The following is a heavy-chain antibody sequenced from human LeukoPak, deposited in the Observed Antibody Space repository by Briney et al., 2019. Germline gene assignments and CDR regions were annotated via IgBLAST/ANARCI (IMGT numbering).Heavy chain of an antibody. CDR3: ARDRGYSGYDYGPLGDFDY. D-gene: IGHD5-12*01. CDR1: GGTFSSYA. CDR2: IIPILGIA. Sequence: GASVKVSCKASGGTFSSYAISWVRQAPGQGLEWRGRIIPILGIANYAQKFEGRVTITADKSTSTAYMELSSLRSEDTAVYYCARDRGYSGYDYGPLGDFDYWGQGTLVTVSS. J-gene: IGHJ4*02. V-gene: IGHV1-69*04.